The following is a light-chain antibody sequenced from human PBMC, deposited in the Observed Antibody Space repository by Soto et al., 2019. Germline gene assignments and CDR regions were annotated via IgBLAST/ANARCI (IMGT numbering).Light chain of an antibody. V-gene: IGLV2-14*03. Sequence: QSALTQPASVSGSPGQSITISCTGTSSDVGGYDHVSWYQQHPGQAPKLIIYDVTVRPSGISRRFSGSKSDNTASLAVSGLQPEDAADYYCSSYTNKDTLLFGGGTKRTV. CDR3: SSYTNKDTLL. CDR1: SSDVGGYDH. CDR2: DVT. J-gene: IGLJ3*02.